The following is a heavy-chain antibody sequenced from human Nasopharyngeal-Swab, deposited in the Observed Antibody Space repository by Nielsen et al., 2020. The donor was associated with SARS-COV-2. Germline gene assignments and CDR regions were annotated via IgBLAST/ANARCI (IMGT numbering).Heavy chain of an antibody. CDR1: GYSFTSYW. Sequence: GESLKISCKGSGYSFTSYWISWVRQMPGKGLEWMGRIDPSDSYTNYSPSLQGHVTISADKSISTAYLQWSSLKASDTAMYYCATASGSYYHYYYMDVWGKGTTVTVSS. V-gene: IGHV5-10-1*01. CDR2: IDPSDSYT. CDR3: ATASGSYYHYYYMDV. J-gene: IGHJ6*03. D-gene: IGHD1-26*01.